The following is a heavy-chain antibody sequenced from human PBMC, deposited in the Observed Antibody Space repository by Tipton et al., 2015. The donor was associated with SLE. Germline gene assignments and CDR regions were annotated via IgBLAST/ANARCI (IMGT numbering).Heavy chain of an antibody. Sequence: TLSLTCVVYGGSFSGYYWSWIRQPPGKGLEWVGELNHGGSINYNPSLESRVTISIDTSKNQFSLKLSSVTAADTAVYYCGRLQFIFAGMDLWGTGTTVTVSS. J-gene: IGHJ6*04. CDR3: GRLQFIFAGMDL. D-gene: IGHD3-3*01. CDR2: LNHGGSI. V-gene: IGHV4-34*01. CDR1: GGSFSGYY.